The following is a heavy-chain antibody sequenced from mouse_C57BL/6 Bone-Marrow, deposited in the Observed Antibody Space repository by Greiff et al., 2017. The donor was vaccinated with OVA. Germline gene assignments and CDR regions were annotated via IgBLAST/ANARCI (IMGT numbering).Heavy chain of an antibody. Sequence: VQLQQSGPELVKPGASVKISCKASGYTFTDYYMNWVKQSHGKSLEWIGDINPNNGGTSYNQKFKGKATLTVDKSSSTAYMELRSLTSEDSAVDYCARGDLLRAYWGQGTLVTVSA. J-gene: IGHJ3*01. D-gene: IGHD2-1*01. CDR2: INPNNGGT. V-gene: IGHV1-26*01. CDR3: ARGDLLRAY. CDR1: GYTFTDYY.